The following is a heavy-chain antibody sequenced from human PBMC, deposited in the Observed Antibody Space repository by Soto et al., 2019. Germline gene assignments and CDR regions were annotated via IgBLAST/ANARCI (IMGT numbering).Heavy chain of an antibody. J-gene: IGHJ4*02. V-gene: IGHV3-21*01. D-gene: IGHD5-12*01. CDR1: GFTFSSYS. CDR3: ARDFRDGYYFDY. Sequence: EVQLVESGGGLVKPGGSLRLSCAASGFTFSSYSMNWVRQAPGKGLEWVSSISSSTSYMYYADSVKGRFTISRDNAKNSLYLQMNSLRAEGTAVYYSARDFRDGYYFDYGGQGTLVTVSS. CDR2: ISSSTSYM.